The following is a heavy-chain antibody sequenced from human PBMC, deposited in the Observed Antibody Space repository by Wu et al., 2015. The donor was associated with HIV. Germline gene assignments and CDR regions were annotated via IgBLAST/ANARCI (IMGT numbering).Heavy chain of an antibody. J-gene: IGHJ2*01. V-gene: IGHV1-18*01. CDR1: GYTLTSYG. CDR2: ITAYDGYT. CDR3: ARVAIRDGTYLGWYFDL. D-gene: IGHD1-26*01. Sequence: QVQLVQSGPEVKKPGASVKVSCKASGYTLTSYGLSWVRQAPGQGLEWMGWITAYDGYTYSAQKLQGRVTMTTDTSTSTAYMELRSLRSDDTAIYYCARVAIRDGTYLGWYFDLWGRGTLVTVS.